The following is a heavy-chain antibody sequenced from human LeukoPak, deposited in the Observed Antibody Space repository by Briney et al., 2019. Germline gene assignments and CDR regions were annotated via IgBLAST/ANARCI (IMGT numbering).Heavy chain of an antibody. J-gene: IGHJ6*02. CDR2: IIPIFGTA. Sequence: SVKVSCKASGGTFSSYAISWVRQAPGQGLEWMGGIIPIFGTANYAQKFQGRVTITADESTSTAYMELSSLRSEDTAVYYCAREPLNCRSTSCYSYYYYYGMDVWGQGTTVTVSS. CDR1: GGTFSSYA. CDR3: AREPLNCRSTSCYSYYYYYGMDV. D-gene: IGHD2-2*01. V-gene: IGHV1-69*01.